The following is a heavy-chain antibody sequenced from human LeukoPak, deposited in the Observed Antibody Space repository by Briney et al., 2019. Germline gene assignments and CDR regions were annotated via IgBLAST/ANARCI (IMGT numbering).Heavy chain of an antibody. J-gene: IGHJ4*02. CDR2: IYYTGST. CDR1: GGSISSYY. Sequence: PSETLSLTRTVSGGSISSYYWSWIRQPPGKGLEWIGYIYYTGSTTYNPSLKSRVTMSVDTSKNQFSLKLSSVTAADTAVYYCARAGPYSSGWQYVDYWGQGTLVTVSS. CDR3: ARAGPYSSGWQYVDY. D-gene: IGHD6-19*01. V-gene: IGHV4-59*01.